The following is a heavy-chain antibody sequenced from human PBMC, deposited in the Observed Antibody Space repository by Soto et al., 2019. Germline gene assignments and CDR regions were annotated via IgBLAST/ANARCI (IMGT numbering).Heavy chain of an antibody. V-gene: IGHV4-4*02. CDR2: IHHSGST. J-gene: IGHJ4*02. Sequence: SETLSLTCAVSGDSISSMNGWSWVRQPPGKGLEWIGEIHHSGSTNYNPSLKSRVTISVEKSKNQFSLKLSSVTAADTAVCYCARYDYGSGNDYNIDYWGQGILVTVSS. CDR1: GDSISSMNG. D-gene: IGHD3-10*01. CDR3: ARYDYGSGNDYNIDY.